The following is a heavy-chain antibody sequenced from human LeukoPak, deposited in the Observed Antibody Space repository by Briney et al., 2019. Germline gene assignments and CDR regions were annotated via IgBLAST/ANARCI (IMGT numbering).Heavy chain of an antibody. CDR1: GFTFSSYS. J-gene: IGHJ3*02. CDR2: ISSSSSYI. D-gene: IGHD6-19*01. CDR3: ARENGSGWTGAFDI. V-gene: IGHV3-21*01. Sequence: GGSLRLSCAASGFTFSSYSMNWVRQAPGKGLEWVSSISSSSSYIYYADSVKGRFTISRDDAKNSLYLQMNSLRAEDTAVYYCARENGSGWTGAFDIWGQGTMVTVSS.